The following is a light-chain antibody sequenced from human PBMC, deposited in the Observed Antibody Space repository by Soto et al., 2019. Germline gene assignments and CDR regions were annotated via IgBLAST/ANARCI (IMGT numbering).Light chain of an antibody. CDR3: QQSYSTPPWT. CDR1: QSISSY. V-gene: IGKV1-39*01. CDR2: AAS. J-gene: IGKJ1*01. Sequence: DLQMTQSPSSLSASVGDRVTITCRASQSISSYLNWYQQKPGKAPKLLIYAASSLQSGVPSRFSGSGSGTDFTLTISSLQHEDFATYYCQQSYSTPPWTFGQGTKVEIK.